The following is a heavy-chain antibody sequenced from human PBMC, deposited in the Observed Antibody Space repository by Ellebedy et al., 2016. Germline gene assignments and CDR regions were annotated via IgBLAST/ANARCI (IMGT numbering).Heavy chain of an antibody. D-gene: IGHD1-26*01. CDR3: ARVWRELLDY. CDR1: GGSVSSDY. CDR2: VFHTGTT. Sequence: SETLSLTCNVSGGSVSSDYWNWIRRPPGKGLEWIGYVFHTGTTNYNPSLKSRVTMSVDTSKSQFSLRLTSVTAADTAVYYCARVWRELLDYWGQGALVSVSS. J-gene: IGHJ4*02. V-gene: IGHV4-59*02.